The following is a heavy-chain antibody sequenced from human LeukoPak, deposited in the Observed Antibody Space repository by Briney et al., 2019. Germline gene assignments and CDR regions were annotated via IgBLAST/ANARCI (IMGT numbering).Heavy chain of an antibody. CDR1: GGTFSRYA. CDR2: ISAYNGNT. CDR3: ARDNLYYGDYTHDAFDI. Sequence: ASVKVSCKASGGTFSRYAISWVRQAPGQGLEWMGWISAYNGNTNYAQKLQGRVTMTTDTSTSTAYMELSSLRSEDTAVYYCARDNLYYGDYTHDAFDIWGQGTMVTVS. D-gene: IGHD4-17*01. J-gene: IGHJ3*02. V-gene: IGHV1-18*01.